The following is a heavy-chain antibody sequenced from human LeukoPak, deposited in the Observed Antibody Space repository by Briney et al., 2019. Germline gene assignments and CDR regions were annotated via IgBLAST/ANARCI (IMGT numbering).Heavy chain of an antibody. CDR1: GFTFSTYG. CDR3: ATGIGYYYGH. J-gene: IGHJ4*02. CDR2: AYAGGDSK. Sequence: GGSLRLSCAASGFTFSTYGMHWVRQAPGKGLERVAVAYAGGDSKYYVDSVKGRFTISRDNSKNTLYVQMNSLRADDTAVYYCATGIGYYYGHWGQGTLVTVSS. D-gene: IGHD3-22*01. V-gene: IGHV3-33*01.